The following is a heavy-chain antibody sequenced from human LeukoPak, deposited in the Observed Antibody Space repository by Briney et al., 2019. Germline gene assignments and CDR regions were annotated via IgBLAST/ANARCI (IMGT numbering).Heavy chain of an antibody. J-gene: IGHJ5*02. CDR3: ARSTRQWLGPYNWFDP. V-gene: IGHV4-59*01. D-gene: IGHD6-19*01. CDR2: IYYSGST. CDR1: GGSISSYY. Sequence: PSQTLSLTCTVSGGSISSYYWSWIRQSPGKGLEWIGYIYYSGSTNYNPSLKSRVTISVDTSKNQFSLKLSSVTAADTAVYYCARSTRQWLGPYNWFDPWGQGTLVTVSS.